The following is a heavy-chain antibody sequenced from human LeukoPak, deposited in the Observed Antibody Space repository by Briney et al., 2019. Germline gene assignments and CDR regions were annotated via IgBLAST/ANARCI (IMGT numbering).Heavy chain of an antibody. CDR1: GGSFSGYY. V-gene: IGHV4-34*01. Sequence: KPSETLSLTCAVYGGSFSGYYWSWIRQPPGKGLEWIGEINHSGSTNYNPSLKSRVTISVDTSKNQFSLKLSSVTAADTAVYYCARRPIVGAHNWFDPWGQGTLVTVSS. J-gene: IGHJ5*02. CDR2: INHSGST. D-gene: IGHD1-26*01. CDR3: ARRPIVGAHNWFDP.